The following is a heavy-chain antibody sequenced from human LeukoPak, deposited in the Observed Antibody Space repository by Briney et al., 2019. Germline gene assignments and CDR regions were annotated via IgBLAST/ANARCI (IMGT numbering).Heavy chain of an antibody. J-gene: IGHJ4*02. CDR3: ARWGGYSSGVLSRLHFDY. CDR2: INHSGST. D-gene: IGHD6-19*01. V-gene: IGHV4-34*01. Sequence: SETLSLTCAVYGGSFSGYYWSWIRQPPGKGLEWIGEINHSGSTNYNPSLKSRVTISVDTSKNQFSLKLSSVTAADTAVYYCARWGGYSSGVLSRLHFDYWGQGTLVTVSS. CDR1: GGSFSGYY.